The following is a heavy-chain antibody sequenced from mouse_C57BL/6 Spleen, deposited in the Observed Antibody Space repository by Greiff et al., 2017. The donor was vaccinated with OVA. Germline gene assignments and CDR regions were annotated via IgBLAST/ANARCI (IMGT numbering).Heavy chain of an antibody. J-gene: IGHJ2*01. CDR1: GYTFTSYW. CDR2: FDPSDSYT. Sequence: VQLQQPGAELVMPGASVKLSCKASGYTFTSYWMHWVKQRPGQGLEWIGEFDPSDSYTNYNQKFKGKSTLTVDKSSSTAYMQLSSLTSEDSAVYYCARIDYDGLDYWGQGTTLTFSS. D-gene: IGHD2-4*01. V-gene: IGHV1-69*01. CDR3: ARIDYDGLDY.